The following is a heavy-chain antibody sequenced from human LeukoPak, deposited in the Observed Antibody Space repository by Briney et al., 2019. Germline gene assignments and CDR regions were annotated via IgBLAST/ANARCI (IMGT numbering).Heavy chain of an antibody. CDR2: ISAYNGNT. CDR1: GYTFTSYG. D-gene: IGHD2-2*01. J-gene: IGHJ4*02. CDR3: ARGGNIVVVPAANYYFDY. Sequence: ASVKVSCKASGYTFTSYGISWVRQAPGQGPEWMGWISAYNGNTNYAQKLQGRVTITTDTSTSTAYMELRSLRSDDTAVYYCARGGNIVVVPAANYYFDYWGQGTLVTVSS. V-gene: IGHV1-18*01.